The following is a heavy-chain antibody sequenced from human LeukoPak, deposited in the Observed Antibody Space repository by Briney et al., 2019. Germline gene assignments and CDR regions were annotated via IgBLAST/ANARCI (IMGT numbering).Heavy chain of an antibody. J-gene: IGHJ4*02. V-gene: IGHV4-59*01. CDR2: IYYSGST. CDR1: GGSISSYY. Sequence: PSETLSLTCTVSGGSISSYYWSWIRQPPGKGLEWIGYIYYSGSTNYNPSLKSRVTISVDTSKNQFSLKLSSVAAADTAVYYCARSPSSGYYLGLFDYWGQGTLVTVSS. CDR3: ARSPSSGYYLGLFDY. D-gene: IGHD3-22*01.